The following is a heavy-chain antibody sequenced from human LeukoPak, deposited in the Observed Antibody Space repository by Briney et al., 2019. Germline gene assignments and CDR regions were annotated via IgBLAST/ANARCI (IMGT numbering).Heavy chain of an antibody. Sequence: SETLPLTCTVSGVSISSSNSYWGWIRQPPGKGLEWIGSIYYSGNTYYNASLKSQVSISIDTSKNQFSLRLTSVTAADTAVYYCARHDWGRYFDWLLGDAFDIWGQGTMVTVSS. D-gene: IGHD3-9*01. CDR3: ARHDWGRYFDWLLGDAFDI. CDR2: IYYSGNT. V-gene: IGHV4-39*01. CDR1: GVSISSSNSY. J-gene: IGHJ3*02.